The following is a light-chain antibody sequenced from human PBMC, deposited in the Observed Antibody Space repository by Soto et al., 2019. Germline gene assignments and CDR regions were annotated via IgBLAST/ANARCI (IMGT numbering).Light chain of an antibody. CDR1: SSDVGGYNY. Sequence: QSALTQPPSASGSPGQSVTISCTGTSSDVGGYNYVSWYQHHPGKAPKLIIYEVYKRPSGVPDRFSGSKSVNTASRTVSGLQAEDEADYYCSSYAASDNFVVFGGGTKLTVL. J-gene: IGLJ2*01. CDR3: SSYAASDNFVV. V-gene: IGLV2-8*01. CDR2: EVY.